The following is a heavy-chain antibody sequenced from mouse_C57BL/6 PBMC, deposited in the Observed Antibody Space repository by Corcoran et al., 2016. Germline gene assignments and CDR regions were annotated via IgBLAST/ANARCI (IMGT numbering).Heavy chain of an antibody. D-gene: IGHD2-1*01. J-gene: IGHJ4*01. CDR3: ASIYYGLSMDY. V-gene: IGHV1-26*01. CDR1: GYTFTDYY. Sequence: EVQLQQSGPELVKPGASVKISCKASGYTFTDYYMNWVKQSHGKSLEWIGDINPNNGGTSYNQKFKGKATLTVDKSSSTAYMELRSLTSEDSAVYYCASIYYGLSMDYWGQGTSVTVSS. CDR2: INPNNGGT.